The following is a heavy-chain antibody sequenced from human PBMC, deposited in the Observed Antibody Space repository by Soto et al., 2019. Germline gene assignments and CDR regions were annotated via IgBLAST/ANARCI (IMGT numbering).Heavy chain of an antibody. CDR3: ARKDRSGYFNWFDP. J-gene: IGHJ5*02. V-gene: IGHV5-51*01. CDR1: GYKFTSYW. Sequence: GESLKISCRTSGYKFTSYWIAWVRQMPGKGLEWMGIIFPSDSDTRYSPSFQGQVTISADRSTSTVFLQWASLKASDTAVYFCARKDRSGYFNWFDPWGQGTLVTVSS. CDR2: IFPSDSDT. D-gene: IGHD5-12*01.